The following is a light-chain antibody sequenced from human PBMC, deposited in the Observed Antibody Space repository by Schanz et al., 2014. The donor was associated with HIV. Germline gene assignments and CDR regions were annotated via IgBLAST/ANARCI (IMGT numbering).Light chain of an antibody. CDR3: QQYESSYVT. J-gene: IGKJ1*01. CDR1: QSVDSW. Sequence: DIQMTQSPSTLSASVGDRVTITCRASQSVDSWLAWYQQKPGKAPKLLIYRASGLQSGVPSRFSGSGSGTEFTLTINGLQPDDFATYYCQQYESSYVTFGQGTKVDIK. V-gene: IGKV1-5*03. CDR2: RAS.